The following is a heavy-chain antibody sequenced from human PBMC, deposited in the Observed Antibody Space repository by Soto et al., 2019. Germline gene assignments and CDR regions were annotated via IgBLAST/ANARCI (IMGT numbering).Heavy chain of an antibody. J-gene: IGHJ4*02. Sequence: SETLSLTCTVSGGSISSGGYYWSWIRQHPGKGLEWIGYIYYSGSTYYNPSLKSRVTISVDTSKNQFSLKLSSVTAADTAVYYCARGTYYYDSSGYRLPLPITLFDYWGQGTLVTVS. D-gene: IGHD3-22*01. CDR2: IYYSGST. CDR3: ARGTYYYDSSGYRLPLPITLFDY. V-gene: IGHV4-31*03. CDR1: GGSISSGGYY.